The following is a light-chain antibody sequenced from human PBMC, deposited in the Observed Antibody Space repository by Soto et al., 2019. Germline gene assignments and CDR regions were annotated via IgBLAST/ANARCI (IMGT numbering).Light chain of an antibody. Sequence: DIQVTQSPSSLSASVGDRVTITCRASQNINNYLNWYQQKPGKAPKLLIYDASTLHSGVPSRFSGRGFGTDFTLTISSLQSEDSATYYCQQSFITPRTFGHGTKVDIK. J-gene: IGKJ1*01. V-gene: IGKV1-39*01. CDR1: QNINNY. CDR2: DAS. CDR3: QQSFITPRT.